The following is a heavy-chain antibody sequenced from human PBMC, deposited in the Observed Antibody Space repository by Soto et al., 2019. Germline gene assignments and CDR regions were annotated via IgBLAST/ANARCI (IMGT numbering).Heavy chain of an antibody. Sequence: LRLSCAASGFTFGDYAMQWVRQAPGNGLEWVSAISWNSGSIDYADSVKGRFTISRDNAKNSLYLQMNSLRAEDTALYYCAKSHTTSGWYVTTDYWGQGTRVTVSS. CDR3: AKSHTTSGWYVTTDY. CDR2: ISWNSGSI. J-gene: IGHJ4*02. V-gene: IGHV3-9*01. D-gene: IGHD6-19*01. CDR1: GFTFGDYA.